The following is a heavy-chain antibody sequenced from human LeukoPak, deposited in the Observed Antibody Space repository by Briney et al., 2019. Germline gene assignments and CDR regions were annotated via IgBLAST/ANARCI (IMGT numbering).Heavy chain of an antibody. Sequence: GGSLRLSCAASGFTFSSYAMSWVRQAPGKGLECVSAISGSGGSTYYADSVKGRFTLSRDNSKNTLYLQMNCLRAEDTAVYHCAKGDWLTSPGRYYFDDWGQGTLVTVSS. D-gene: IGHD3/OR15-3a*01. CDR1: GFTFSSYA. J-gene: IGHJ4*02. CDR2: ISGSGGST. CDR3: AKGDWLTSPGRYYFDD. V-gene: IGHV3-23*01.